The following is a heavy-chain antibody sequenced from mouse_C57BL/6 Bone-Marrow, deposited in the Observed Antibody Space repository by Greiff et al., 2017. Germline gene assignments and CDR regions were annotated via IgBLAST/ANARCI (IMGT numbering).Heavy chain of an antibody. CDR1: GYTFTDYY. CDR3: ARSDRPYWYFDV. J-gene: IGHJ1*03. D-gene: IGHD2-14*01. CDR2: IYPGSGNT. Sequence: QVHVKQSGAELVRPGASVKLSCKASGYTFTDYYINWVKQRPGQGLEWIARIYPGSGNTYYNEKFKGKATLTAEKSSSTAYMQLSSLTSEDSAVYFCARSDRPYWYFDVWGTGTTVTVSS. V-gene: IGHV1-76*01.